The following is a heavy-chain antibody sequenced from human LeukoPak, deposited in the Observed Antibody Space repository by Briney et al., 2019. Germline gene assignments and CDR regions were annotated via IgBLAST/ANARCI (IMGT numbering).Heavy chain of an antibody. V-gene: IGHV3-53*01. D-gene: IGHD3-22*01. CDR2: IYSDGST. J-gene: IGHJ4*02. CDR3: ARIPIVVITSGGY. CDR1: GFTVSSNY. Sequence: PGGSLRLSCAASGFTVSSNYMSWVRQASGKGLDWVSVIYSDGSTYYADSVKGRFTISRDNSKNTLYLQMNSLRAEDTAVYYCARIPIVVITSGGYWGQGTLVTVSS.